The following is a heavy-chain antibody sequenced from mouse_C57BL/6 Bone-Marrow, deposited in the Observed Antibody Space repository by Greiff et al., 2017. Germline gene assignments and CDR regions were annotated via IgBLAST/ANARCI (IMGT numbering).Heavy chain of an antibody. CDR1: GFTFTDYY. V-gene: IGHV7-3*01. J-gene: IGHJ4*01. CDR2: IRNKANGYTT. Sequence: EVNLVESGGGLVQPGGSLSLSCAASGFTFTDYYMSWVRQPPGKALEWLGFIRNKANGYTTEYSASVKGRFTISRDNSQSILYLQRNALRAEDSATYYCARYKGFYAMDYWGQGTSVTVSS. D-gene: IGHD3-3*01. CDR3: ARYKGFYAMDY.